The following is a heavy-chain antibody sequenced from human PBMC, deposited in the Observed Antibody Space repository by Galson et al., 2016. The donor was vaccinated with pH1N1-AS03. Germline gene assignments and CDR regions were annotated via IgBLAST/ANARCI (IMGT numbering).Heavy chain of an antibody. CDR2: IKEDGTEE. D-gene: IGHD3-10*01. V-gene: IGHV3-7*01. J-gene: IGHJ6*02. Sequence: SLRLSCAASGFTFSSRWMTWVRQAPGKGLEWVANIKEDGTEEHYVDSVKGRFTISRDNAKNSLYLQMNSLRVEDTAVYYCARNARNGEIWGQGTTVTVSS. CDR1: GFTFSSRW. CDR3: ARNARNGEI.